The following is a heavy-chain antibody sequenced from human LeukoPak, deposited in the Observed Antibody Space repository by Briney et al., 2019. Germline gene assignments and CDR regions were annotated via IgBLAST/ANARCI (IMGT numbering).Heavy chain of an antibody. CDR3: GRQPENRYSSGWYGESVDY. Sequence: GASLKISCKGSGYSSTSYWIGWVRQMPGKGLELMGIIYPGDSDTRYSPSFQGQVTISADKSISTAYLQWSSLKASDTAMYYCGRQPENRYSSGWYGESVDYWGQGPLVTVSS. CDR1: GYSSTSYW. V-gene: IGHV5-51*01. CDR2: IYPGDSDT. D-gene: IGHD6-19*01. J-gene: IGHJ4*02.